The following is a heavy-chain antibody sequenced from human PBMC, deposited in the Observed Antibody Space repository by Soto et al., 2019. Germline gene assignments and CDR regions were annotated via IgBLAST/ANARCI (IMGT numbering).Heavy chain of an antibody. CDR3: AREGRYYYDSSGYYYY. J-gene: IGHJ4*02. CDR2: IYYSGST. D-gene: IGHD3-22*01. V-gene: IGHV4-61*01. CDR1: GGSVSSGSYY. Sequence: PSETLSLTCTVSGGSVSSGSYYWSWIRQPPGKGLEWIGYIYYSGSTNYNPSLKSRVTISVDTSKNQFSLKLSSVTAADTAVYYCAREGRYYYDSSGYYYYWGQGTLVTVSS.